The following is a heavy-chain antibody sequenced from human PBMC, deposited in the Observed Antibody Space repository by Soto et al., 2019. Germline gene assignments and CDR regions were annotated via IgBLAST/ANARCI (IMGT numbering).Heavy chain of an antibody. V-gene: IGHV5-51*01. CDR3: ARSRSCTLGFYYECIDF. CDR2: IYPGDSDT. CDR1: GYSFASYW. Sequence: VESLRISCQGSGYSFASYWIGWVRQMPGKEVGGRGIIYPGDSDTRYSPSFKGRGTISADKSLRTAYLPRTSLQASDAALCYCARSRSCTLGFYYECIDFWGQGTPVTVSS. D-gene: IGHD6-6*01. J-gene: IGHJ6*02.